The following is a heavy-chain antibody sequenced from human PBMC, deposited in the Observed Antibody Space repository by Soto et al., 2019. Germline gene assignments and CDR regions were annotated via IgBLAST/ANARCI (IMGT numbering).Heavy chain of an antibody. Sequence: SETLSLTCTVSGGSISSYYWSWIRQPPGKGLEWIGYIYYRGSTNYNPSLKSRVTISVDTSKNQFSLKLSSVTAADTAVYYCARRGYDFWSGDYYYYYMDVWGKGTTVTVSS. CDR2: IYYRGST. D-gene: IGHD3-3*01. J-gene: IGHJ6*03. V-gene: IGHV4-59*08. CDR1: GGSISSYY. CDR3: ARRGYDFWSGDYYYYYMDV.